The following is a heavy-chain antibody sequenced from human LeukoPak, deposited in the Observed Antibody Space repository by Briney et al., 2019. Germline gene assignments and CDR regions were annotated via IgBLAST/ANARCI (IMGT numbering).Heavy chain of an antibody. J-gene: IGHJ4*02. CDR1: GGSISSGGYS. CDR2: IYYSGST. V-gene: IGHV4-31*11. CDR3: AREGSTSTGIDY. D-gene: IGHD2-2*01. Sequence: SQTLSLTCAVSGGSISSGGYSWSWIRQPPGKGLEWIGYIYYSGSTYYNPSLKSRVTISVDTSKNQFSLKLSSVTAADTAVYYCAREGSTSTGIDYWGQGTLVTVSS.